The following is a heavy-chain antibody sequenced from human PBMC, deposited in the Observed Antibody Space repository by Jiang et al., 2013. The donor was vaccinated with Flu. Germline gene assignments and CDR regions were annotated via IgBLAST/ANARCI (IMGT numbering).Heavy chain of an antibody. CDR1: GGTFSSYA. CDR3: ARDHPDYGAAKA. J-gene: IGHJ5*02. D-gene: IGHD4-17*01. V-gene: IGHV1-69*04. CDR2: IIPILGIA. Sequence: GAEVKKPGSSVKVSCKASGGTFSSYAISWVRQAPGQGLEWMGRIIPILGIANYAQKFQGRVTITADKSTSTAYMELSSLRSEDTAVYYCARDHPDYGAAKAWGQGTLVTVSS.